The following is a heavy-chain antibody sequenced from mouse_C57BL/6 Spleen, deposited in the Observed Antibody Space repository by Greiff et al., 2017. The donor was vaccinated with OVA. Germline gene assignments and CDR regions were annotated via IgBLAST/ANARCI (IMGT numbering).Heavy chain of an antibody. V-gene: IGHV1-76*01. CDR1: GYTFTDYY. CDR2: IYPGSGNT. CDR3: AREGYYYDSSFFDD. Sequence: VQLQQSGAELVRPGASVKLSCKASGYTFTDYYINWVKQRPGQGLEWIARIYPGSGNTYYNEKFKGKATLTAEKSSSTAYMQLSSLTSDDSAVYSGAREGYYYDSSFFDDWCQGTTLTVSS. D-gene: IGHD1-1*01. J-gene: IGHJ2*01.